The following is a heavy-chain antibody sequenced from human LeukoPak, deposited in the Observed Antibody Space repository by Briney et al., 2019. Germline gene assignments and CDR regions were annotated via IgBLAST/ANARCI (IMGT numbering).Heavy chain of an antibody. Sequence: GGSLRLSCAASGFSFSSYDMSWVRQAPGKGLEWVSGIRGSGGSSFYADSVKGRFTISRDNSKNTLNLQMNSLRAEDTAVYYCAKSQLVGATYALDIWGQGTMVTVSS. CDR2: IRGSGGSS. J-gene: IGHJ3*02. V-gene: IGHV3-23*01. CDR1: GFSFSSYD. D-gene: IGHD1-26*01. CDR3: AKSQLVGATYALDI.